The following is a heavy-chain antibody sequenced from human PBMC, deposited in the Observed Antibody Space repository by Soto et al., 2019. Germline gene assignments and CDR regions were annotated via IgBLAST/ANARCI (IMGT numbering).Heavy chain of an antibody. CDR1: GGSFSTYT. J-gene: IGHJ4*02. V-gene: IGHV1-69*17. CDR3: AILTPITGVY. Sequence: QVLLVQSGAEVKTPGSSVKVSCKVSGGSFSTYTLTWVRQAPGQGLEWMGGIIPMFGIINYAQKFQGRVTITADRSTTTAYMELISLRSDDTAVYYCAILTPITGVYWGQGAQVTVSS. D-gene: IGHD5-12*01. CDR2: IIPMFGII.